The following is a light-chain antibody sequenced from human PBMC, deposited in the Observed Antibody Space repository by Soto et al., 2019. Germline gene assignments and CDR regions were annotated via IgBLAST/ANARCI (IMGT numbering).Light chain of an antibody. CDR1: QSISSW. J-gene: IGKJ1*01. CDR3: QQYNSYSWT. Sequence: DRPLTQSACTRSASDGDRVTITCRASQSISSWLAWYQQKPGKAPKLLIYDASSLESGVPSRFSGSGSGTEFTLTISSLQPDDFATYYCQQYNSYSWTFGQGTKVDIK. CDR2: DAS. V-gene: IGKV1-5*01.